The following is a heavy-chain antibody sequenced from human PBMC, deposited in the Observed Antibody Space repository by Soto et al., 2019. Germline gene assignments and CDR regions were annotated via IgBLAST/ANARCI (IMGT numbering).Heavy chain of an antibody. CDR2: IIPIFGTA. CDR1: GGTFSSYA. D-gene: IGHD4-17*01. CDR3: ARLRRHTVTTFYYYYGMDV. J-gene: IGHJ6*02. Sequence: QVQLVQSGAEVKKPGSSVKVSCKASGGTFSSYAISWVRQAPGQGLEWMGGIIPIFGTANYAQKFQGRVTITADESTSTAYMELCSLRSEDTAVYYCARLRRHTVTTFYYYYGMDVWGQGTTVTVSS. V-gene: IGHV1-69*01.